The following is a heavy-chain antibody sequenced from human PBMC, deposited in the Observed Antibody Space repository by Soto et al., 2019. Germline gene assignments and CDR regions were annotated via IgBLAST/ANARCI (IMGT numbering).Heavy chain of an antibody. CDR3: ARGWGSKWYYFDS. CDR1: GVSSTSFY. J-gene: IGHJ4*01. Sequence: SETLSLTCTVSGVSSTSFYWSWIRQSPGKGLEWIGYIFDNGDVKYNPSLMSRLTMSIDMSKNEFSLRLKSVTAADTAMYYCARGWGSKWYYFDSWGDGTLVTVSS. D-gene: IGHD3-16*01. CDR2: IFDNGDV. V-gene: IGHV4-59*01.